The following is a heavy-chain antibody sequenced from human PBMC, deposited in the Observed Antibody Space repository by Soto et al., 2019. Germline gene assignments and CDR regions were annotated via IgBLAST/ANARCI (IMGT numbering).Heavy chain of an antibody. D-gene: IGHD3-3*01. V-gene: IGHV1-8*01. J-gene: IGHJ5*02. CDR1: GYTFTSYD. Sequence: ASVKVSCKASGYTFTSYDINWVRQATGQGLEWMGWMNPNSGNTGYAQKFQGRVTLTRNTSISTAYMELSIVIASDTAVYYCARVVRNTIFGVVIISPWFDPWGQGTLVTVSS. CDR3: ARVVRNTIFGVVIISPWFDP. CDR2: MNPNSGNT.